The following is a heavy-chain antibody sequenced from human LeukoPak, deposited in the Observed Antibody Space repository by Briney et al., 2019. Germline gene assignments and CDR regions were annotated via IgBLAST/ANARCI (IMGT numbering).Heavy chain of an antibody. J-gene: IGHJ5*02. Sequence: PSETLSLTCTVSGGSISSSSYYWGWIRQPPGKGLEWIGSIYYSGSTYYNPSLKSRVTISVDTSKSQFSLKLSSVTAADTAVYYCARRLIGHYTVTIANNWFDPWGQGTLVTVSS. D-gene: IGHD4-17*01. CDR1: GGSISSSSYY. CDR3: ARRLIGHYTVTIANNWFDP. V-gene: IGHV4-39*01. CDR2: IYYSGST.